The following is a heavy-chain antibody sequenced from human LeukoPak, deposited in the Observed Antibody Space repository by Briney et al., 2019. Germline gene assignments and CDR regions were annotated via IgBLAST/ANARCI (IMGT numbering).Heavy chain of an antibody. CDR3: ARLFGTDYGDT. J-gene: IGHJ5*02. Sequence: PSETLSLTCTVSGGSISSADYYWGWIRQPPGKGLEWIGSIYYIGSTYYNPSLKSRVTISVDTSKNQFSLKLSSVAAADTAVYYCARLFGTDYGDTWGQGTLVTVSS. D-gene: IGHD4-17*01. V-gene: IGHV4-39*01. CDR2: IYYIGST. CDR1: GGSISSADYY.